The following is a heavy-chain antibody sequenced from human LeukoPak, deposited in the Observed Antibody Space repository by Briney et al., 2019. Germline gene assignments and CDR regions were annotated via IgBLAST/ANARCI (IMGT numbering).Heavy chain of an antibody. CDR3: ARDRAYYSSSWYRGYNWFDP. J-gene: IGHJ5*02. D-gene: IGHD6-13*01. CDR2: INPNSGGT. V-gene: IGHV1-2*02. Sequence: GASVKVSCKASGYTFTGYYMHWVRQAPGQGLEWVGWINPNSGGTNYAQKFQGRVTMTRDTSISTAYMELSRLRSDDTAVYYCARDRAYYSSSWYRGYNWFDPWGQGTLVTVSS. CDR1: GYTFTGYY.